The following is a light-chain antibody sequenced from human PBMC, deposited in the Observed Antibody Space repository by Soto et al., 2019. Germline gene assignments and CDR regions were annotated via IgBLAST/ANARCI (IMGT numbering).Light chain of an antibody. CDR3: LHYNKRPRWT. J-gene: IGKJ1*01. CDR2: GAS. Sequence: EIVLTQSPGTLSLSPGERATLSCRASQSFSNNYLAWYQQKPGQAPRLLIYGASSRATGIPDRFSGSGSGTDFTLTISGLQPEDFAVYYCLHYNKRPRWTFGQGTKVDIK. CDR1: QSFSNNY. V-gene: IGKV3-20*01.